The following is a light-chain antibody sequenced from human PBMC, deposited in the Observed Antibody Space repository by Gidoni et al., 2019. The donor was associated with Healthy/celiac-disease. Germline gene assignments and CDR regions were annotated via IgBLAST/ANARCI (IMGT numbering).Light chain of an antibody. CDR2: DAS. J-gene: IGKJ3*01. CDR1: QDISNY. Sequence: DIQMTQSPSSLSASVGDRVTITCQASQDISNYLNWYQQKPGKAPKLLIYDASNLETGVPSRFSGSGSGTDFTSTISSLQPEDIATYYCQQYDNLLFTFXPXTKVDIK. V-gene: IGKV1-33*01. CDR3: QQYDNLLFT.